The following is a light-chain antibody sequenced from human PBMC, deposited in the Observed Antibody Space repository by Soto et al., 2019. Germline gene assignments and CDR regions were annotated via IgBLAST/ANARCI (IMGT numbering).Light chain of an antibody. CDR1: QGLGND. V-gene: IGKV1-17*01. CDR3: LQHNSYPRT. CDR2: AAS. J-gene: IGKJ1*01. Sequence: DVQMTQSPPSLSASVGHRVTITCRASQGLGNDLGWYQQKPGKHTKRLIYAASSLHSGVPSRFSGSRSGTEFTLSISRRQPEDFATYYCLQHNSYPRTFGQGTKVEIK.